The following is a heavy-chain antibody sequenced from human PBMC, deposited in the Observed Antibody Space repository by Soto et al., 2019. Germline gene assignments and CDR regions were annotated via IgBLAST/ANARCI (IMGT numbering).Heavy chain of an antibody. Sequence: SETLSLTCTVSGGSISSGDYYWSWIRQPPGKGLEWIGYIYYSGSTYYNPSLKSRVTISVDTSKNQFSLKLSSVTAADTAVYYCARITCRRGYCSGGKEIDYWGQGTLVTVSS. CDR1: GGSISSGDYY. J-gene: IGHJ4*02. CDR3: ARITCRRGYCSGGKEIDY. D-gene: IGHD2-15*01. V-gene: IGHV4-30-4*01. CDR2: IYYSGST.